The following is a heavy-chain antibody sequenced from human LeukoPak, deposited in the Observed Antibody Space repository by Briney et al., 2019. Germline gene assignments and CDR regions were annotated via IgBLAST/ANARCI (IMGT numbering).Heavy chain of an antibody. CDR3: AKATLGVGSSGIFDY. V-gene: IGHV3-23*01. J-gene: IGHJ4*02. CDR1: GFTFSSYA. Sequence: AGSLRLSCAASGFTFSSYARSWVRQAPGKGLEWVSAISGSGGSTYYADSVKGRFTISRDNSKNTLYLQMTSLRAEDTAVYYCAKATLGVGSSGIFDYWGQGTLVTVSS. CDR2: ISGSGGST. D-gene: IGHD6-6*01.